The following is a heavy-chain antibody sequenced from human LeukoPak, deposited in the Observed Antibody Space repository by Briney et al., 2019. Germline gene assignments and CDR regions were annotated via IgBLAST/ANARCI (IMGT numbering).Heavy chain of an antibody. D-gene: IGHD5-12*01. CDR1: GGSVSSGSYY. V-gene: IGHV4-39*01. CDR3: ARQLDIVATIHIGCSAFDI. Sequence: SESLSLTCTVSGGSVSSGSYYWSWIRQPPGKGLEWIGSIYYSGSTYYNPSLKSRVTISVDTSKNQFSLKLSSVTAADTAVYYCARQLDIVATIHIGCSAFDIWGQGTMVTVSS. J-gene: IGHJ3*02. CDR2: IYYSGST.